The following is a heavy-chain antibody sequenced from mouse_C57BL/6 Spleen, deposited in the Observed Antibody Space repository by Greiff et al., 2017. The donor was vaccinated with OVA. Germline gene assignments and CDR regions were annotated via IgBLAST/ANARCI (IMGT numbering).Heavy chain of an antibody. CDR1: GYTFTDYE. Sequence: VKVVESGAELVRPGASVTLSCKASGYTFTDYEMHWVKQTPVHGLEWIGAIDPETGGTAYNQKFKGKAILTADKSSSTAYMELRSLTSEDSAVYYCTSEERDWYFDVWGTGTTVTVSS. J-gene: IGHJ1*03. CDR2: IDPETGGT. CDR3: TSEERDWYFDV. V-gene: IGHV1-15*01.